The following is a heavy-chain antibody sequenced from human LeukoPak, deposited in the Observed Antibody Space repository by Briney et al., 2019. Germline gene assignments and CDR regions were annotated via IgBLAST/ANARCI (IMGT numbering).Heavy chain of an antibody. J-gene: IGHJ5*02. Sequence: PSETLSLTCAVYGGSFSGYYWSWIRQPPGKGLEWIGEINHSGSTNYNPSLKSRVTISVDTSKYQFSLKLSSVTAADTAVYYCARLLGSSWKYNWFDPWGQGTLVTVSS. V-gene: IGHV4-34*01. D-gene: IGHD6-6*01. CDR1: GGSFSGYY. CDR2: INHSGST. CDR3: ARLLGSSWKYNWFDP.